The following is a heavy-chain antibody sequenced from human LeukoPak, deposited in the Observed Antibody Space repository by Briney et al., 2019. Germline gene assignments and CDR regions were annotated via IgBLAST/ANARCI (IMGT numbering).Heavy chain of an antibody. CDR1: GGALSSGSYF. V-gene: IGHV4-39*02. Sequence: PSETLSLTCTVSGGALSSGSYFCAWIRQPPGKGLEWIGSIYFRGNTNYSPSLESRVTISVDTSKNHFSLKLSSVTAADTAVYFCASFQWSRLGGFDYWGQGTLVSVSS. CDR3: ASFQWSRLGGFDY. CDR2: IYFRGNT. D-gene: IGHD2-15*01. J-gene: IGHJ4*02.